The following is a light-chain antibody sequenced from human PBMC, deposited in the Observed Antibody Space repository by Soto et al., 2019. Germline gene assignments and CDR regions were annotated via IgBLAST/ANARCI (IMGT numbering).Light chain of an antibody. J-gene: IGKJ4*01. Sequence: EIVMTQSPATLSVSPGERATLSCRASQSVSSKLAWYQQKPGQAPRLLIYGASTRATGIPARFSGSGSGTKFTLTISSLQSEDFAVYYCQQYNNGLTFGGGTKVDIK. CDR3: QQYNNGLT. V-gene: IGKV3-15*01. CDR2: GAS. CDR1: QSVSSK.